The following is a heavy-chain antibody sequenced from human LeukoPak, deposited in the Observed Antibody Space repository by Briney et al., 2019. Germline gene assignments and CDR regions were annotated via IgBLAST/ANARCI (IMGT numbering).Heavy chain of an antibody. CDR1: AYTFTSYG. V-gene: IGHV1-46*01. J-gene: IGHJ6*03. D-gene: IGHD2-8*01. Sequence: EASVKVSCKASAYTFTSYGISWVRQAPGQGLEWMGIINPSGGSTSYAQKFQGRVTMTRDTSTSTVYMELSSLRSEDTAVYYCAREGTKALYYWYYMDVWGKGTTVTISS. CDR2: INPSGGST. CDR3: AREGTKALYYWYYMDV.